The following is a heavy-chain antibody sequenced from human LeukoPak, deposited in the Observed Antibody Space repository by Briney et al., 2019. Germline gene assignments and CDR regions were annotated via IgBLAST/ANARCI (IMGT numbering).Heavy chain of an antibody. CDR2: IYTSGST. CDR1: GASISSGRYY. J-gene: IGHJ4*02. CDR3: VSSLGHLVPAPYYFDY. Sequence: SETLSLTCTVSGASISSGRYYWSWIRQPAGKGLEWIGRIYTSGSTDYNPSLKSRVTISLDTSKNQFSLKVRSVTAADTAVYYCVSSLGHLVPAPYYFDYWGQGTLVTVSS. D-gene: IGHD6-6*01. V-gene: IGHV4-61*02.